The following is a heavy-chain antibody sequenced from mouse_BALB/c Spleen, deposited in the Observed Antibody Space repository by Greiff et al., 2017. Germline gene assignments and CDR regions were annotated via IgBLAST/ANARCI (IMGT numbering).Heavy chain of an antibody. J-gene: IGHJ2*01. CDR1: GFSLSTSGMG. CDR2: IYWDDDK. CDR3: ARSTGTWKWDY. Sequence: QVTLKESGPGILQPSQTLSLTCSFSGFSLSTSGMGVSWIRQPSGKGLEWLAHIYWDDDKRYNPSLKSRLTISKDTSRNQVFLKITSVDTADTATYYCARSTGTWKWDYWGQGTTLTVSS. V-gene: IGHV8-12*01. D-gene: IGHD4-1*02.